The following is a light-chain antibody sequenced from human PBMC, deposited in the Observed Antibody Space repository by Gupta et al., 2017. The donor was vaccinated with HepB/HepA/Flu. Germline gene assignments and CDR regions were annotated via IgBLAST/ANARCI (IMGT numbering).Light chain of an antibody. V-gene: IGKV3-11*01. J-gene: IGKJ4*01. Sequence: VLTQSPATLSFSPGQRSTLSCRASEKIHHSLGCYQQRPGQSPRFLISDASVRPTGIPPRFIGSGXGTXFPLTVXRLESEDLGTYYCQPRLSWPITFGXGTKLEI. CDR1: EKIHHS. CDR3: QPRLSWPIT. CDR2: DAS.